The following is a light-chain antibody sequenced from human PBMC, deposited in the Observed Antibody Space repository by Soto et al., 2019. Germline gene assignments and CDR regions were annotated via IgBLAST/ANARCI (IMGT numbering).Light chain of an antibody. V-gene: IGLV2-14*01. CDR3: YSYTSSSTYV. Sequence: SAPTPPAHPSGAPGQSITPPLSGTRRDVGAYNYVSWYQQHPAKAPKLMIYDVSNRPSGVSDRFSGSKSGNTASLTISGLQAEDEADYYCYSYTSSSTYVFGSGTKVTVL. CDR2: DVS. CDR1: RRDVGAYNY. J-gene: IGLJ1*01.